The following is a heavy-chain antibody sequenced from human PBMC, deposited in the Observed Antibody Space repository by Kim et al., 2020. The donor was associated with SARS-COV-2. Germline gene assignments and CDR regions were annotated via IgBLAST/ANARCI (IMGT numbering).Heavy chain of an antibody. V-gene: IGHV3-30*18. D-gene: IGHD3-22*01. CDR1: GFTFNGYG. CDR3: AKVHPEYFYDSSGMFDS. Sequence: GGSLRLSCVGAGFTFNGYGMHWVRQAPGKGLVWVAVISYDGRYQYYADAVKGRFTISRENSKNTVYLEMNSLRAEDTAMYYCAKVHPEYFYDSSGMFDSWGQGTPVTVS. CDR2: ISYDGRYQ. J-gene: IGHJ4*02.